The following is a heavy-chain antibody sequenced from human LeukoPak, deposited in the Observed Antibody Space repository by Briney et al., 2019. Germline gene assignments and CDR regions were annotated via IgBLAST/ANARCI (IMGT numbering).Heavy chain of an antibody. CDR1: GFTFSSYG. CDR3: AKDPVTTASRPYYFDY. J-gene: IGHJ4*02. D-gene: IGHD4-17*01. Sequence: GGSLRLSCAASGFTFSSYGMHWVRQAPGKGLEWVAFIRYDGSNKYYADSAKGRFTISRDNSKNTLYLQMNSLRAEDTAVYYCAKDPVTTASRPYYFDYWGQGTLVTVSS. CDR2: IRYDGSNK. V-gene: IGHV3-30*02.